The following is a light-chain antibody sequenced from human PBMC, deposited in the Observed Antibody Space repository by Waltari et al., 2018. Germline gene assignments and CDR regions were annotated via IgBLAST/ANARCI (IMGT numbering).Light chain of an antibody. J-gene: IGLJ2*01. CDR2: LNSDGSH. CDR1: SGHSNYA. Sequence: QLVLTQSPSASASLGASVKLTCTLSSGHSNYAIAWHQRQPEKGPQYLMKLNSDGSHSQGDGIPDRFSGSSAGAERYLTISSLQSEDEADDYCQTWGTGTQVVYGGGTKLPVL. CDR3: QTWGTGTQVV. V-gene: IGLV4-69*02.